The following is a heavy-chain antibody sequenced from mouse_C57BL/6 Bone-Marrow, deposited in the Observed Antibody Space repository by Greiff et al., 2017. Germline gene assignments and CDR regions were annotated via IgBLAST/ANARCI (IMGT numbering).Heavy chain of an antibody. CDR3: ARGEGPFAY. D-gene: IGHD2-13*01. Sequence: DVKLVESGGGLVKPGGSLKLSCAASGFTFSDYGMHWVRQAPEKGLEWVAYISRGSSTIYYADTVKGRFTISRDNAKNTLFLQMPSLRSEDTAMYYCARGEGPFAYWGQGTLVTVSA. V-gene: IGHV5-17*01. CDR1: GFTFSDYG. J-gene: IGHJ3*01. CDR2: ISRGSSTI.